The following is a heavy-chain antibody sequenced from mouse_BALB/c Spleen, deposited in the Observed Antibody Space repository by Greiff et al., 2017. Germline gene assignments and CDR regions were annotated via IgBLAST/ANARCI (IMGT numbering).Heavy chain of an antibody. V-gene: IGHV5-9-4*01. Sequence: DVQLVESGGGLVKPGGSLKLSCAASGFTFSSYAMSWVRQSPEKRLEWVAEISSGGSYTYYPDTVTGRFTISRDNAKNTLYLEMSSLRSEDTAMYYCARETTVVADYYAMDYWGQGTAVTVSS. CDR3: ARETTVVADYYAMDY. CDR1: GFTFSSYA. D-gene: IGHD1-1*01. J-gene: IGHJ4*01. CDR2: ISSGGSYT.